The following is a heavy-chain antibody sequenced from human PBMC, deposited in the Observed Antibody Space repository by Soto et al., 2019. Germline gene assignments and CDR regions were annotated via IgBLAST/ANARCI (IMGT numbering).Heavy chain of an antibody. D-gene: IGHD6-25*01. Sequence: QVQLVESGGGVVQPGRSLRLSCAASGFTFSSYGMHWVRQAPGKGLEWVAVISFDGNNKYYADSVKGRFTISRDNSKNTLYLQMNSLRAEDTAVYYCAKDRRPNYYYGMDVWGQEPTVTVSS. CDR1: GFTFSSYG. V-gene: IGHV3-30*18. CDR2: ISFDGNNK. CDR3: AKDRRPNYYYGMDV. J-gene: IGHJ6*02.